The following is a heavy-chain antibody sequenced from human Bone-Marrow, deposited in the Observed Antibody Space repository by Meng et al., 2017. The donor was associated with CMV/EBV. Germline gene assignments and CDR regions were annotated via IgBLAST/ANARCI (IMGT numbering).Heavy chain of an antibody. CDR1: GSSLTSDVMG. CDR2: IYWDGDK. CDR3: AHRPTEGLFDY. V-gene: IGHV2-5*02. J-gene: IGHJ4*02. Sequence: HINVSGTRPAPLNPTPALSVTGTFSGSSLTSDVMGVGWIRQPAGKALEWLALIYWDGDKRYSQSLKSRLTITKDTANNQVVLTMTNMGPVDTATYFCAHRPTEGLFDYWGQGTLVTVSS.